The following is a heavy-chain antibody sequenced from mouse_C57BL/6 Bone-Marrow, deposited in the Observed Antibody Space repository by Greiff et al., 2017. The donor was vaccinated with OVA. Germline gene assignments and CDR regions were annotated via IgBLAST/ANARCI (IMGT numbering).Heavy chain of an antibody. CDR2: IRSKSSNYAT. V-gene: IGHV10-3*01. CDR3: VRERLCGSSFWFAY. D-gene: IGHD1-1*01. J-gene: IGHJ3*01. Sequence: EVHLVESGGGLVQPKGSLKLSCAASGFTFNTYAMHWVRQAPGKGLEWVARIRSKSSNYATYYADSVKDRFTISRDDSQSMLYLQMNNLKTEDTAMYYCVRERLCGSSFWFAYWGQGTLVTVSA. CDR1: GFTFNTYA.